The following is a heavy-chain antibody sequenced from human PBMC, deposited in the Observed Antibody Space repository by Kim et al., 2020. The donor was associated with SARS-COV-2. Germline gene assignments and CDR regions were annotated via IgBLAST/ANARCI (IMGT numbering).Heavy chain of an antibody. CDR3: AKGGLPGAFDY. V-gene: IGHV3-74*01. J-gene: IGHJ4*02. D-gene: IGHD3-16*01. Sequence: ADTVKGRITISRNNAQNTLYQQMNSLRAEDTDMYYCAKGGLPGAFDYWGQGTLVTVSS.